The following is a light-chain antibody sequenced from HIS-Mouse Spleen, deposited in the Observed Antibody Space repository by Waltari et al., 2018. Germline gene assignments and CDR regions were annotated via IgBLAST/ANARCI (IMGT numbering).Light chain of an antibody. J-gene: IGKJ4*01. CDR2: YAS. Sequence: EIVLTQSPATLSLSPGERATLPCRASQSVSSYLASYQQKPGQPPRLLIHYASNRTTGSPARCSGSGSETDFTLTISSLEPEDFAVYYCQQRSNWPLTFGGGTKVEIK. V-gene: IGKV3-11*01. CDR1: QSVSSY. CDR3: QQRSNWPLT.